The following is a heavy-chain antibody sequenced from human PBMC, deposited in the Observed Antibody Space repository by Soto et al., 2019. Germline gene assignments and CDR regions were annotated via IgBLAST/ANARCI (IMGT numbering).Heavy chain of an antibody. D-gene: IGHD3-10*01. Sequence: EVQLLESGGGLVQPGGSLRLSCAASGFTFSSYAMSWVRQAPGKGLEWVSGFRTSGDGGTTYYADSVKGRFTISRDNSKNMLCLQMNSLRAEDTATYYCAKKVNSGPGSQYFDYWGQGTLVTVSS. CDR1: GFTFSSYA. CDR3: AKKVNSGPGSQYFDY. CDR2: FRTSGDGGTT. V-gene: IGHV3-23*01. J-gene: IGHJ4*02.